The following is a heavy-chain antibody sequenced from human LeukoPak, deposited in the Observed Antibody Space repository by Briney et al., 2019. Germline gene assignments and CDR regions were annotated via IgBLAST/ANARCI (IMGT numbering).Heavy chain of an antibody. V-gene: IGHV4-38-2*02. CDR3: ARDRGYYGSGSIDY. CDR2: MYHSGNT. D-gene: IGHD3-10*01. CDR1: GYSISSGFY. J-gene: IGHJ4*02. Sequence: PSETLSLTCTVSGYSISSGFYWGWVRQSPGTGLEWIGSMYHSGNTYYNPSLNSRVTISVDTSKNQFSLKLSSVTAADTAVYYCARDRGYYGSGSIDYRGQGTLVTVSS.